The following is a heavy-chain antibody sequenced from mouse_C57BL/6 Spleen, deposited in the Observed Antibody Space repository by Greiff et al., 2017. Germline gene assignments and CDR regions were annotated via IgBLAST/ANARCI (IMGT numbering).Heavy chain of an antibody. D-gene: IGHD1-1*01. CDR3: ARGATVVEEAWCAY. Sequence: QVQLQQPGAELVMPGASVKLSCKASGYTFTSYWMHWVKQRPGQGLEWIGKIDPSDSYTNYNQKFKGKSTLTVDKSSSTAYMQLSSLTSEDSAVYYCARGATVVEEAWCAYWGQGTLVTVSA. J-gene: IGHJ3*01. V-gene: IGHV1-69*01. CDR2: IDPSDSYT. CDR1: GYTFTSYW.